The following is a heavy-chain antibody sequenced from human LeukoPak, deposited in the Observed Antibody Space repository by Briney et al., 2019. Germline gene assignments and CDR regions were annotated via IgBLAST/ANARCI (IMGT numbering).Heavy chain of an antibody. CDR3: AKGGPYSSSWGGKFDH. CDR2: ISGSGDRT. Sequence: GGSLRLSCAASGFTFSSYAMNWVRQTPGKGLEWVSSISGSGDRTYYADSVNGRFTISRDNSKNTLYLQMNSLRAEDTAIYYCAKGGPYSSSWGGKFDHWGQGTLVTVSS. CDR1: GFTFSSYA. J-gene: IGHJ4*02. D-gene: IGHD6-13*01. V-gene: IGHV3-23*01.